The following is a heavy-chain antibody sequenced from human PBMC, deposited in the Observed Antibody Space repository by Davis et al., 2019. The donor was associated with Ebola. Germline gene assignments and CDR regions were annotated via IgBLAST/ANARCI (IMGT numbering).Heavy chain of an antibody. CDR2: ISSSGGST. V-gene: IGHV3-64D*08. J-gene: IGHJ4*02. Sequence: GESLKISCSASGFTFSTYAVHWVRQAPGKGLEYVSAISSSGGSTFYADSVKGRFTISRDNSKNTVHLQMSSLRVEDSAVYYCLSRYCSGGSCYGYFGYWGQGTLVTVSS. CDR3: LSRYCSGGSCYGYFGY. D-gene: IGHD2-15*01. CDR1: GFTFSTYA.